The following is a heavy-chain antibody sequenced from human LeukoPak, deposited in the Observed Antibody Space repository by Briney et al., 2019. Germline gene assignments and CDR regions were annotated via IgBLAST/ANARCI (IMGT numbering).Heavy chain of an antibody. Sequence: ASVKVSCKASGYTFTSYAMNWVRQAPGQGLEWMGWINTNTGNPTYAQGFTGRFVFSLDTSVSTAYLQISSLKAEDTAVYYCARGLTPRWYYDSSGYYLFDYWGQGTLVTVSS. CDR2: INTNTGNP. J-gene: IGHJ4*02. V-gene: IGHV7-4-1*02. D-gene: IGHD3-22*01. CDR1: GYTFTSYA. CDR3: ARGLTPRWYYDSSGYYLFDY.